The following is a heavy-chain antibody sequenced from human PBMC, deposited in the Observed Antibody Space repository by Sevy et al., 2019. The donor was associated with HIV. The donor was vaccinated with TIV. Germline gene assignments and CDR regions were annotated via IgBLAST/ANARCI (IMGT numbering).Heavy chain of an antibody. J-gene: IGHJ3*01. D-gene: IGHD3-22*01. V-gene: IGHV3-23*01. CDR1: GFTFNTHA. CDR3: AKALNPALESMIEVILRTLKGFDV. CDR2: ISGPGLST. Sequence: GGSLRLSCTASGFTFNTHAMTWVRQAPGKGLEWVSVISGPGLSTYYADSVKGRFTISRDNSKNTLYLQMNGLRVDDTATYYCAKALNPALESMIEVILRTLKGFDVWGQGTMVTVSS.